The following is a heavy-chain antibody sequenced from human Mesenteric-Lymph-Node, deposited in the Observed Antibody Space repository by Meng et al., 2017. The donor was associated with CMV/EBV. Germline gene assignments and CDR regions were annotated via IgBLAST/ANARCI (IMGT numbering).Heavy chain of an antibody. CDR3: ARGDYCSSTSCHFGDFDY. J-gene: IGHJ4*02. D-gene: IGHD2-2*01. Sequence: GESLKISCAASRFTFSSYAMSWVRQAPGKGLEWVSTISGPGGTTYYADSVKGRFTISRDNSKNTLYLQMNSLRAEDTAVYYCARGDYCSSTSCHFGDFDYWGQGTLVTVSS. CDR1: RFTFSSYA. V-gene: IGHV3-23*01. CDR2: ISGPGGTT.